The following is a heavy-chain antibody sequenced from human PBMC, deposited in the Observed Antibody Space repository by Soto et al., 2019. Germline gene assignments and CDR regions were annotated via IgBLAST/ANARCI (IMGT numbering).Heavy chain of an antibody. V-gene: IGHV5-51*01. CDR2: IYLGDSDT. CDR1: GYSFTSYW. Sequence: GESLKISCKGSGYSFTSYWIGWVRQMPGKGLEWMGIIYLGDSDTRYSPSFQGQVTISADKSISTAYLQWSSLKASDTAMYYCARQRDIVVVPAAIHYYYGMDVWGQGTTVTVSS. CDR3: ARQRDIVVVPAAIHYYYGMDV. D-gene: IGHD2-2*02. J-gene: IGHJ6*02.